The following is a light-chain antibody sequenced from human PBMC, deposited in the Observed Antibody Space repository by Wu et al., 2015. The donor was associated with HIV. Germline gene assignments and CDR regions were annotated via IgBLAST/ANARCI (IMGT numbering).Light chain of an antibody. Sequence: EIVMTQSPVTLSVSPGERATLSCRASQTINNKLAWYQHTPGQTPRLLIYDASTRATGIPARFSASGSGTEFTLTISSIQSEDFAVYFCQQYHHWPPLTFGGGTKVEIK. CDR2: DAS. V-gene: IGKV3-15*01. CDR1: QTINNK. CDR3: QQYHHWPPLT. J-gene: IGKJ4*01.